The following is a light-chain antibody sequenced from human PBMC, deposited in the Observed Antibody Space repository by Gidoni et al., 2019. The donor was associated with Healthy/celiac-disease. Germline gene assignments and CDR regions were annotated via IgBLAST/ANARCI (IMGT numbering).Light chain of an antibody. CDR2: AAS. J-gene: IGKJ2*04. Sequence: DIQMTQSPSSLSASVGDRVTITCRASQNIISSYLNWYQQKPGKAPKLLIYAASSLQRGVPSRFSGSGSGTDFTLTISSLQPEDFATYYCQQSYSNPRSFGQGTKLEIK. CDR1: QNIISSY. CDR3: QQSYSNPRS. V-gene: IGKV1-39*01.